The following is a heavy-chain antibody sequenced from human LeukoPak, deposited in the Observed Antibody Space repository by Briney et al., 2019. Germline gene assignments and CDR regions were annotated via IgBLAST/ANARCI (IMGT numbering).Heavy chain of an antibody. D-gene: IGHD3-22*01. J-gene: IGHJ4*02. Sequence: GGSLRLSCAASGFTFSSYWMSWLRQAPVKGLEWVANIKQDGSEKYYVDSVKGRFTISRDNAKNSLYLQMNSLRAEDTAVYYCARPYSSDFYQYFDCWGQGTLVTVSS. CDR3: ARPYSSDFYQYFDC. CDR2: IKQDGSEK. V-gene: IGHV3-7*05. CDR1: GFTFSSYW.